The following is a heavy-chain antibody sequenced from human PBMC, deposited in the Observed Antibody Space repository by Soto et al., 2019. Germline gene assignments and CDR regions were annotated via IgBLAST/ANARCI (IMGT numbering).Heavy chain of an antibody. Sequence: EVQLVESGGDLVQPGGSLRLSCAASGFPFSLYLMSWVRQAPGKGLEWVANIGPDGSAIYYMGSVKGRFTISRDNAKSSLYLQMDSLRVEDTAIYYCSSDICGRTTGCVDWGQGTQVIVSS. CDR1: GFPFSLYL. D-gene: IGHD7-27*01. J-gene: IGHJ4*02. V-gene: IGHV3-7*01. CDR2: IGPDGSAI. CDR3: SSDICGRTTGCVD.